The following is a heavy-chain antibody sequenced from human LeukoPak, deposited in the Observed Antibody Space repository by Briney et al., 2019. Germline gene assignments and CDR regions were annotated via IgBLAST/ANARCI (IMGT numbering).Heavy chain of an antibody. V-gene: IGHV3-74*01. D-gene: IGHD3-22*01. Sequence: GGSLRLSCAASGFTFSSYWMHWVRQAPGKGLVWVSRINSDGSSTSYADSVKGRFTISRDNAKNSLYLQMNSLRAEDTAVYYCARASTWSGYYYAYYYYYMDVWGKGTTVTVSS. J-gene: IGHJ6*03. CDR2: INSDGSST. CDR1: GFTFSSYW. CDR3: ARASTWSGYYYAYYYYYMDV.